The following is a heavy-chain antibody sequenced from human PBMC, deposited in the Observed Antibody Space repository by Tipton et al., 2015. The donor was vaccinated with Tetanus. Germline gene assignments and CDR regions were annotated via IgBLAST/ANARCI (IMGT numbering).Heavy chain of an antibody. Sequence: TLSLTCSVSGGSISRPDLYWAWIRQPPGRGLEWIGSVYQSGRPSFNPSLKSRVTLTVDTSKNQFSLRLGSVTVADTAVYYCARSADNWFDPWGPGTLVTVSS. CDR3: ARSADNWFDP. V-gene: IGHV4-39*01. CDR2: VYQSGRP. CDR1: GGSISRPDLY. J-gene: IGHJ5*02.